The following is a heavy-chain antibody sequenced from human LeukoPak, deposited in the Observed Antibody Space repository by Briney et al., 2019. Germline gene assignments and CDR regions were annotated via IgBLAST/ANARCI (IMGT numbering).Heavy chain of an antibody. D-gene: IGHD2-15*01. CDR3: ARRAGGWFDY. J-gene: IGHJ4*02. V-gene: IGHV4-39*01. Sequence: PSETLSLTCTVSGGSVSSSSYHWDWIRQLPGKGLEWIGSIYYSGSTYYNLSLKNRVTISVDTSKNQFSLKLSSVSAADTAVYYCARRAGGWFDYWGQGTLVTVSS. CDR2: IYYSGST. CDR1: GGSVSSSSYH.